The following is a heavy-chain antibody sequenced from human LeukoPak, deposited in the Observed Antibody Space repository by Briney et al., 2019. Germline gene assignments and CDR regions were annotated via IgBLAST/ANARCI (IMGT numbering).Heavy chain of an antibody. CDR2: INHSGST. V-gene: IGHV4-39*07. CDR3: ARDKRTAVVINDAFDI. J-gene: IGHJ3*02. D-gene: IGHD5-18*01. Sequence: SETLSLTCTVSGGSISSSSYYWGWIRQPPGKGLEWIGEINHSGSTNYNPSLKSRVTISVDTSKNQFSLNLSSVTAADTAVYYCARDKRTAVVINDAFDIWGQGTMVTVSS. CDR1: GGSISSSSYY.